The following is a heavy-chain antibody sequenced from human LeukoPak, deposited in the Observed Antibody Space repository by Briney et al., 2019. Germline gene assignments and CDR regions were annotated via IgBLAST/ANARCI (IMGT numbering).Heavy chain of an antibody. D-gene: IGHD2-8*01. V-gene: IGHV4-59*01. CDR3: ATANLYSDAFDY. CDR2: IYYSGST. Sequence: PSETLSLTCTVSGGSISSYYWSWIRQPPGKGLEWIGYIYYSGSTNYNPSLKSRVTISVDTSKNQFSLKLSSVTAADTAVYYCATANLYSDAFDYWGQETLVTVSS. CDR1: GGSISSYY. J-gene: IGHJ4*02.